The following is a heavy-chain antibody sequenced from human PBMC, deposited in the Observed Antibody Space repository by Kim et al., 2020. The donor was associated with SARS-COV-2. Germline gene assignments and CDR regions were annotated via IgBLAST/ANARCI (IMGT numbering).Heavy chain of an antibody. J-gene: IGHJ3*02. CDR1: GFTFGDYA. CDR3: AKIVLDTAMVYDAFDI. D-gene: IGHD5-18*01. CDR2: ISWNSGSI. V-gene: IGHV3-9*01. Sequence: GGSLRLSCAASGFTFGDYAMHWVRQAPGKGLEWVSGISWNSGSIGYADSVKGRFTISRDNAKNSLYLQMNSLRAEDTALYYCAKIVLDTAMVYDAFDIWGQGTMVTVSS.